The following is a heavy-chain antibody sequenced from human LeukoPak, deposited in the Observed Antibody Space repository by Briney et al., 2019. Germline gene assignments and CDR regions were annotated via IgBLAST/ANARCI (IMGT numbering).Heavy chain of an antibody. Sequence: PGRSLRLSCAASGFTFSSYGMHWVRQAPGKGLEWVAVISYDGSNKYYADSVKGRFTTSRDNSKNTLYLQMNSLRAEDTAVYYCAKDVDWFDPWGQGTLVTVSS. CDR1: GFTFSSYG. V-gene: IGHV3-30*18. CDR2: ISYDGSNK. CDR3: AKDVDWFDP. J-gene: IGHJ5*02.